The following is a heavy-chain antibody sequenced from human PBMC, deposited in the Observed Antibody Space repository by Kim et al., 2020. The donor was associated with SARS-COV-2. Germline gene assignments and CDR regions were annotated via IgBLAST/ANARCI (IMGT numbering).Heavy chain of an antibody. CDR3: ARGVRTISNYDY. J-gene: IGHJ4*02. D-gene: IGHD3-9*01. CDR1: GYTFTSYD. V-gene: IGHV1-8*01. Sequence: ASVKVSCKASGYTFTSYDLNWVRQATGQGPEWMGWMNPNIGNAGYAQKFQGRVTMTMDPSITTAYMELSSLRSEDTAVYYCARGVRTISNYDYWGQGTLVTVSS. CDR2: MNPNIGNA.